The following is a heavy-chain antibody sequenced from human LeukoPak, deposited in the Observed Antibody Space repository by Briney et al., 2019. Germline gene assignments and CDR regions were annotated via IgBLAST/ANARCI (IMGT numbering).Heavy chain of an antibody. J-gene: IGHJ6*02. V-gene: IGHV3-23*05. CDR3: ARQTVRTYYYYGMDV. D-gene: IGHD4-17*01. Sequence: PGGSLRLSCEASGFTFSAYAMTWVRQAPGKGLEWVSSIGSDNKPHYSESVKGRFAISRDNSKNTLFLQLHNLRVEDTALYYCARQTVRTYYYYGMDVWGQGTTVTVSS. CDR2: IGSDNKP. CDR1: GFTFSAYA.